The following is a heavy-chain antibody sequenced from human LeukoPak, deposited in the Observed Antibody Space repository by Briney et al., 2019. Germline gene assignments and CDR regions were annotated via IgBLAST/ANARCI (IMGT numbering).Heavy chain of an antibody. Sequence: PGGSLRLSCAASGFTFSNAWMSWVRQAPGKGLEWVGRIKSKTDGGTTDYAAPVKGRFTISRDDSKNTLYLQMNSLKTEDTAVYYCTTDRWGKSWFGEFPWGVWGKGTTVTVSS. J-gene: IGHJ6*04. D-gene: IGHD3-10*01. CDR2: IKSKTDGGTT. CDR1: GFTFSNAW. V-gene: IGHV3-15*01. CDR3: TTDRWGKSWFGEFPWGV.